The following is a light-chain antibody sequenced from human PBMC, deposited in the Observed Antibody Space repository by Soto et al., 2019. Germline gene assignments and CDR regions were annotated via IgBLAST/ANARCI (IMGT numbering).Light chain of an antibody. CDR2: EVS. CDR1: SSDVGAYNY. V-gene: IGLV2-14*01. J-gene: IGLJ1*01. CDR3: SSYAGSSNV. Sequence: QSVLTQPASVSGSPGQSVAISCTGTSSDVGAYNYISWYQQHPGKAPKLLLSEVSNRPSGXSDRFSGSKSGNTASLTISGLQAEDEADYYCSSYAGSSNVFGTGTKVTVL.